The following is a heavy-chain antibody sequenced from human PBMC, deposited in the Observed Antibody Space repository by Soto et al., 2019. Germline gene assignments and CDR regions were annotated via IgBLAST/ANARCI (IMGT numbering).Heavy chain of an antibody. CDR1: GYTFTGYY. D-gene: IGHD6-19*01. V-gene: IGHV1-2*04. J-gene: IGHJ5*02. CDR2: INPNSGGT. Sequence: EASVKVSCKASGYTFTGYYMHWVRQAPGQGLEWMGWINPNSGGTNYAQRFQGWVTMTRDTSISTAYLELSRLTSDDTAVYYCARGIKSSGWSPNWFDPWGQGTLVTVSS. CDR3: ARGIKSSGWSPNWFDP.